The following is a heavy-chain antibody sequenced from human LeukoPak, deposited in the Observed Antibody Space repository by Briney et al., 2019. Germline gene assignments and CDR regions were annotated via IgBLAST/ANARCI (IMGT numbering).Heavy chain of an antibody. J-gene: IGHJ5*02. V-gene: IGHV4-4*07. Sequence: SETLSLTCTVSGGSMSSYCWSWIRQPAGKGLEWIGRIYTSGSTNYNPSLKSRVTVSVDTSKNQFSLKLSSVTAADTAVYYCARDSRNPWGHNWFDPWGQGTLVTVSS. CDR3: ARDSRNPWGHNWFDP. CDR1: GGSMSSYC. D-gene: IGHD7-27*01. CDR2: IYTSGST.